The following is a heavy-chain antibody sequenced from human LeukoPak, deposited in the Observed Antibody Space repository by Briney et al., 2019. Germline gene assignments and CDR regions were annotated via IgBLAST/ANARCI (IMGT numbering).Heavy chain of an antibody. CDR2: IIPIFGTT. Sequence: ASVKVSCKASGGTFSSYAISWVRQAPGQGLEWMGRIIPIFGTTNYAQKFQGRVTITTDESTSTAYKELSSLRSEDTAVYYCASRYSSGLETIDYWGQGTLVTVSS. CDR1: GGTFSSYA. V-gene: IGHV1-69*05. J-gene: IGHJ4*02. CDR3: ASRYSSGLETIDY. D-gene: IGHD6-19*01.